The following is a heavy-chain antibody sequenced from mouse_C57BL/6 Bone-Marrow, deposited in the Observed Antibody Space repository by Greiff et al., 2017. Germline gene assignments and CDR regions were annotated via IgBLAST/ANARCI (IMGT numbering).Heavy chain of an antibody. CDR3: ARGGYYYGSSWFAY. V-gene: IGHV1-64*01. CDR1: GYTFTSYW. D-gene: IGHD1-1*01. Sequence: QVQLQQPGAELVKPGASVKLSCKASGYTFTSYWMHWVKQRPGQGLEWIGMIHPNSGSTNYNEKFKSKATLTVDKSTSTAYMQLGSLTSEDSAVYYCARGGYYYGSSWFAYWGQGTLVTVSA. J-gene: IGHJ3*01. CDR2: IHPNSGST.